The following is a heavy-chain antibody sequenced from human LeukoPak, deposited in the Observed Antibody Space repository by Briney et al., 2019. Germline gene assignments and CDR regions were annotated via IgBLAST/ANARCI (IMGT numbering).Heavy chain of an antibody. CDR2: ISGSGGST. J-gene: IGHJ6*03. D-gene: IGHD6-6*01. V-gene: IGHV3-23*01. Sequence: GGSLRLSCAASGFTFSSYAMSWVRQAPGKGLEWVSAISGSGGSTYYADSVKGRFTISRDNSKNTLYLQMNSLRAEDTAVYYCAKVSSSLGYYYYYMDVWGKGTTVTVSS. CDR3: AKVSSSLGYYYYYMDV. CDR1: GFTFSSYA.